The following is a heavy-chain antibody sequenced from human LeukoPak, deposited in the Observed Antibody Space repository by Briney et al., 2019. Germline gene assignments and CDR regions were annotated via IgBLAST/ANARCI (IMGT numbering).Heavy chain of an antibody. CDR1: AGSLSSYY. CDR3: ARQGYDILTGYPNPRYYYHMDV. V-gene: IGHV4-4*09. Sequence: SETLSLTSTVSAGSLSSYYWSCIRQPPGKGLEWIGYIYTSGSTDYNPSFKSRVTISVARSNNQFSLKLSSVTAADTAVYYCARQGYDILTGYPNPRYYYHMDVWGKGTTVTVSS. CDR2: IYTSGST. D-gene: IGHD3-9*01. J-gene: IGHJ6*03.